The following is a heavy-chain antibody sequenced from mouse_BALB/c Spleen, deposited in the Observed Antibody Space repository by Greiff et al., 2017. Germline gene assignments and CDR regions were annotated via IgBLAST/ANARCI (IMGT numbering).Heavy chain of an antibody. V-gene: IGHV7-3*02. CDR2: IRNKANGYTT. Sequence: EVHLVESGGGLVQPGGSLRLSCATSGFTFTDYYMSWVRQPPGKALEWLGFIRNKANGYTTEYSASVKGRFTISRDNSQSILYLQMNTLRAEDSATYYCARENWDSFAYWGQGTLVTVSA. D-gene: IGHD4-1*01. J-gene: IGHJ3*01. CDR1: GFTFTDYY. CDR3: ARENWDSFAY.